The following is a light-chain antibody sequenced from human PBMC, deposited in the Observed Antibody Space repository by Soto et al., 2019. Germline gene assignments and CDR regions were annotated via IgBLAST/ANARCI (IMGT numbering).Light chain of an antibody. V-gene: IGLV2-14*01. Sequence: QSALTQPASVSGSPGQSITISCTGTSSDVGGYNYVSWYQQHPGKAPKLMIYEVSNRPSGVSNRFSGSKSGNTASLTISGLQAEDEADYYCRSYTSSSTLGFGTGTKLTVL. CDR2: EVS. J-gene: IGLJ1*01. CDR3: RSYTSSSTLG. CDR1: SSDVGGYNY.